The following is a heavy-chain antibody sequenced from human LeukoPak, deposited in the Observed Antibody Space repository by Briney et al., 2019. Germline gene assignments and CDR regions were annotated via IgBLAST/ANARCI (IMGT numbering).Heavy chain of an antibody. CDR1: GYSFTSYW. Sequence: GESLKISCKGSGYSFTSYWIGWVRQMPGKGLEWMGIIYPGDSDTRYSPSFQGQVTISADKSISTAYLQWSSLKASDTAMYYCAGTLNSKGNAFDIWGQGTMVTVSS. D-gene: IGHD4-11*01. CDR2: IYPGDSDT. J-gene: IGHJ3*02. CDR3: AGTLNSKGNAFDI. V-gene: IGHV5-51*01.